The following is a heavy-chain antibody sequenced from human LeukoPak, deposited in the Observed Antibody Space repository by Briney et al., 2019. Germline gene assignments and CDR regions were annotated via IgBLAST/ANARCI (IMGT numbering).Heavy chain of an antibody. J-gene: IGHJ2*01. CDR2: ISAYSGNT. Sequence: ASVKVSCKASGFIFINYGICWVRQAPGQGLEWMGWISAYSGNTNYAQKFQGRVTITTDTSTSTAYLDLTSLRSDDTAVYYCARYGDYAPRYFDLWGRGTLVTVSS. D-gene: IGHD4-17*01. V-gene: IGHV1-18*01. CDR3: ARYGDYAPRYFDL. CDR1: GFIFINYG.